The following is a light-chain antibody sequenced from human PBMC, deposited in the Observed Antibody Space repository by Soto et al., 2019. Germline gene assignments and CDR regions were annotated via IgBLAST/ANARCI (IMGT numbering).Light chain of an antibody. V-gene: IGKV4-1*01. CDR2: WAS. Sequence: SPDSLAVSLGERATINWKSSQSVLYSSNNKNYLAWYQQKPGQPPKLLIYWASTRESGVPDRFSGSGSGTDFTLTISSLQAEDVAVYYCQQYYSTPLTFGGGTKVEIK. CDR1: QSVLYSSNNKNY. CDR3: QQYYSTPLT. J-gene: IGKJ4*01.